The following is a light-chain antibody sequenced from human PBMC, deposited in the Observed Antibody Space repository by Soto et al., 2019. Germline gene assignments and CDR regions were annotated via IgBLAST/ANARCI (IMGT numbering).Light chain of an antibody. CDR1: SSDVGGYNY. Sequence: QSVLTQPRSVSGSPGQSVTISCTGTSSDVGGYNYVSWYLQHPGKAPKVMIYDVSKRPSGVPDRFSGSKSGNTASLTISGLQSEDEADYYCSSYTSSNIPYVFGSGTKVTVL. CDR3: SSYTSSNIPYV. V-gene: IGLV2-11*01. CDR2: DVS. J-gene: IGLJ1*01.